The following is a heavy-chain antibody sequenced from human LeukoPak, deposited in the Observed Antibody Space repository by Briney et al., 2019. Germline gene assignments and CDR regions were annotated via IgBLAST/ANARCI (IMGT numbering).Heavy chain of an antibody. J-gene: IGHJ4*02. D-gene: IGHD4-17*01. CDR3: ARGHGDLIDY. CDR2: IGTSSTTI. Sequence: PGGSLRLSCAASGFTFSSYTMNWVRQPPGKGLEWVSNIGTSSTTIYYADSVKGRFTISRENAKNSLYLQMNSLRAGDTAVYYCARGHGDLIDYWGQGTLVTVSS. CDR1: GFTFSSYT. V-gene: IGHV3-48*01.